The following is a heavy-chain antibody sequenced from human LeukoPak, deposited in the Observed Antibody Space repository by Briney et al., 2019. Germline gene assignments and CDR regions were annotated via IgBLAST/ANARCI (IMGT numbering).Heavy chain of an antibody. CDR3: ARDGPYSSGWYSRFDP. Sequence: ASVKVSCKASGYTFTGYYMHWVRQAPGQGLEWMGWINPKSGGRNYAQKFQGRVTMTRDTSISTAYMELSRLRSDDTAVYYCARDGPYSSGWYSRFDPWGQGTLVTVSS. CDR1: GYTFTGYY. CDR2: INPKSGGR. D-gene: IGHD6-19*01. J-gene: IGHJ5*02. V-gene: IGHV1-2*02.